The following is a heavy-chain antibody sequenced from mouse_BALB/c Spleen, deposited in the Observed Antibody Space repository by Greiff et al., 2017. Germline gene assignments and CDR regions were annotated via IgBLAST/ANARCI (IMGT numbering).Heavy chain of an antibody. Sequence: LVKTGASVKISCKASGYSFTGYYMHWVKQSHGKSLEWIGYISCYNGATSYNQKFKGKATFTVDTSSSTAYMQFNSLTSEDSAVYYCARSYYGNPWFAYWGQGTLVTVSA. CDR1: GYSFTGYY. CDR3: ARSYYGNPWFAY. V-gene: IGHV1S34*01. J-gene: IGHJ3*01. D-gene: IGHD2-10*01. CDR2: ISCYNGAT.